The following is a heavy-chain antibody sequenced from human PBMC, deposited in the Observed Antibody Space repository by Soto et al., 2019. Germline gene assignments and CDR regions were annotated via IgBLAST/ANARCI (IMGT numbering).Heavy chain of an antibody. J-gene: IGHJ6*02. Sequence: PGGSLSLSCAASGFTFSSYGMHWVRQAPGKGLEWVAVIWYDGSNKYYADSVKGRFTISRDNSKNTLYLQMNSLRAEDTAVYYCARVESPKKYYDFWSGYPHYGMDVWGQGTTVTVSS. CDR2: IWYDGSNK. D-gene: IGHD3-3*01. CDR3: ARVESPKKYYDFWSGYPHYGMDV. V-gene: IGHV3-33*01. CDR1: GFTFSSYG.